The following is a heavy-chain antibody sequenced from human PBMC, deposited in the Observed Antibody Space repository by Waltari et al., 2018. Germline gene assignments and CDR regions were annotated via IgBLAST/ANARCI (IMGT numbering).Heavy chain of an antibody. CDR3: ARASITMVRGLAWFDP. CDR1: GYSISSGYY. J-gene: IGHJ5*02. V-gene: IGHV4-38-2*01. D-gene: IGHD3-10*01. CDR2: IYHSGGT. Sequence: QVQLQESGPGLVKPSETLSLTCAVSGYSISSGYYWGWIRQPPGKGLEWIGSIYHSGGTYYNPTLKGRVTISVDTSKNQFSLKLSSVTAADTAVYYCARASITMVRGLAWFDPWGQGTLVTVSS.